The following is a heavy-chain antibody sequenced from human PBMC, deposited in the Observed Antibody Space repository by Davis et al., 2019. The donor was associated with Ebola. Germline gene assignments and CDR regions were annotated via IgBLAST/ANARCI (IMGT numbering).Heavy chain of an antibody. Sequence: PGGSLRLSCAASGFTFSSYAMSWVRQAPGKGLDWVARISNNGATAYYADSVRGRFTISRDNSRNTLYLQMNSLRAEDTAVYYCGGAWDWGQGTLVTVSS. J-gene: IGHJ4*02. V-gene: IGHV3-23*01. D-gene: IGHD1-26*01. CDR1: GFTFSSYA. CDR3: GGAWD. CDR2: ISNNGATA.